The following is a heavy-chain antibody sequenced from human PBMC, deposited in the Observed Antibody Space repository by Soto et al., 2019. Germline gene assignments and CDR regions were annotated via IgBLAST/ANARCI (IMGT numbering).Heavy chain of an antibody. CDR1: GYSFTSYL. D-gene: IGHD4-4*01. V-gene: IGHV5-51*01. CDR2: IYPSDSDT. CDR3: ARPTSPFYGMEV. Sequence: XESLKLSCKWSGYSFTSYLIGWVLQMPGKGLEWMGIIYPSDSDTRYSPSFRGQVTISADKSISTAYLQWSSLKASDTATYCCARPTSPFYGMEVWGQGTTVTVSS. J-gene: IGHJ6*02.